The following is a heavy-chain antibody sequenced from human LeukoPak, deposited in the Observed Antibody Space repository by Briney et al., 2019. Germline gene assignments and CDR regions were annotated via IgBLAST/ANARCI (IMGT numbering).Heavy chain of an antibody. V-gene: IGHV4-39*07. CDR3: ARGYDFWSGYLLFDY. CDR2: IYYSGST. CDR1: GGSISSSSYY. J-gene: IGHJ4*02. Sequence: SETLSLTCTVSGGSISSSSYYWGWIRQPPGKGLEWIGSIYYSGSTYYNPSLKSRVTISVDTSKNQFSLKLNSVTAADTAVYYCARGYDFWSGYLLFDYWGQGTLVTVSS. D-gene: IGHD3-3*01.